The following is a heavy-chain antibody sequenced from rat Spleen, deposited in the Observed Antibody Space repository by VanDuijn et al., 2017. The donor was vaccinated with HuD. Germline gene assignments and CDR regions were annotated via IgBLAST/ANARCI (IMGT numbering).Heavy chain of an antibody. CDR1: GFTFSDCY. D-gene: IGHD2-7*01. J-gene: IGHJ1*01. Sequence: EVQLVESGGGLVQPGRSLRLSCATSGFTFSDCYMAWVRQAPTKGLEWVATISYDGSSTYYRDSVKGRVTVSRNNAKSTLYLEMDSLRSEDTATYYCVRQGYLRDWYFDFWGPGTMVTVSS. V-gene: IGHV5-7*01. CDR2: ISYDGSST. CDR3: VRQGYLRDWYFDF.